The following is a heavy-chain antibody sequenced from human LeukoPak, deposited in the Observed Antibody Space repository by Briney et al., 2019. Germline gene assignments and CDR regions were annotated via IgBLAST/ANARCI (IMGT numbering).Heavy chain of an antibody. V-gene: IGHV3-7*01. Sequence: GGSLRLSCAASGFTFSNCWMSWVRQAPGKGLEWVASIIPDGSAKFYVDSVKGRFTISRDNAKSSLYLQVNSLGVEDTAVYYCADVDASAWGQGTLVTVSS. D-gene: IGHD2-15*01. J-gene: IGHJ5*02. CDR2: IIPDGSAK. CDR1: GFTFSNCW. CDR3: ADVDASA.